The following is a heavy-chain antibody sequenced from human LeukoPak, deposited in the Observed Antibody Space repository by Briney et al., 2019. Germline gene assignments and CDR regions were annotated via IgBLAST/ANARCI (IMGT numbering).Heavy chain of an antibody. CDR2: IIPIFGTA. V-gene: IGHV1-69*06. CDR3: ARVVGLTGYSSSWYSGYYYYMDV. J-gene: IGHJ6*03. CDR1: GGTFSSYA. Sequence: SVKVSCKASGGTFSSYAISWVRQAPGQGLEWMGGIIPIFGTANYPQKFQGRVTITADKSTSTAYMELSSLRSEDTAVYYCARVVGLTGYSSSWYSGYYYYMDVWGKGTTVTVSS. D-gene: IGHD6-13*01.